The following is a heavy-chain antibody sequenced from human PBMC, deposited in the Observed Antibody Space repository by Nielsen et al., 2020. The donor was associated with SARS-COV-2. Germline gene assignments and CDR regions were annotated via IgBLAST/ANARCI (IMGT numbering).Heavy chain of an antibody. CDR2: FEPGDAEP. V-gene: IGHV1-24*01. D-gene: IGHD3-3*01. J-gene: IGHJ4*02. Sequence: ASVKVSCKVSGYTLSELSLHWVRQAPGTGLEWMGGFEPGDAEPVYAQKFQGRITMTEDTSADTAYMDLSSLRTEDTAVYYCATSLVAAIFGVLDYWCPGPLVTVSS. CDR3: ATSLVAAIFGVLDY. CDR1: GYTLSELS.